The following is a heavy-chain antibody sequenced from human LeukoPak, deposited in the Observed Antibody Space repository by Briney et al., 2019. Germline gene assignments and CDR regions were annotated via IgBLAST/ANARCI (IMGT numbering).Heavy chain of an antibody. CDR1: GGSIRSYY. CDR3: ARATAGTGYYFDY. J-gene: IGHJ4*02. CDR2: IHYSGST. D-gene: IGHD6-13*01. V-gene: IGHV4-59*01. Sequence: SETLFLTCTVSGGSIRSYYWSWIRQPPGKGLEWLGYIHYSGSTNYNPSLKSRVTISVDTSKNQFSLKLSSVTAADTALYYCARATAGTGYYFDYWGQGTLVTVSS.